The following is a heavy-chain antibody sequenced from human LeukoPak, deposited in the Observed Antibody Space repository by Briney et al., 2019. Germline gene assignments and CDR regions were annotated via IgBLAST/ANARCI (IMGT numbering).Heavy chain of an antibody. CDR3: ARGKEYSYGFYYYYYMDV. Sequence: SETLSLTCAVYGGSFSGYYWSWIRQPPGKGLEWIGEINHSGSTNYNPSLKSRVTISVDTPKNQFSLKLSSVTAADTAVYYCARGKEYSYGFYYYYYMDVWGKGTTVTVSS. CDR2: INHSGST. CDR1: GGSFSGYY. V-gene: IGHV4-34*01. D-gene: IGHD5-18*01. J-gene: IGHJ6*03.